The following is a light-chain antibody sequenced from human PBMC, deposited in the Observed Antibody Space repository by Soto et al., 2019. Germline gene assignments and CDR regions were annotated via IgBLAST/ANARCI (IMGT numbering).Light chain of an antibody. CDR2: GAS. CDR1: QSVDTTF. CDR3: QQYMSSLT. V-gene: IGKV3-20*01. J-gene: IGKJ1*01. Sequence: EIGLTQSPGSLSLSPGQRATLSCRASQSVDTTFFAWYQKKPGQAPRLLIYGASKRATGIPDRFSCSGSGTDFPLIISRLVPEDFAVYYCQQYMSSLTFGQGTKVEIK.